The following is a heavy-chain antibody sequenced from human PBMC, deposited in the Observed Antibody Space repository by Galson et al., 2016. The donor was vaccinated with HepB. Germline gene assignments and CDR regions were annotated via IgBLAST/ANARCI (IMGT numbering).Heavy chain of an antibody. V-gene: IGHV1-8*01. Sequence: SVKVSRKASGYTFTSYDINWVRQATGQGLEWMGWMNPNSDSTGYAQKFKGRVTMTRNTSISTAYMELSSLRSEDTAVYYCARGGYSSGWYSDYYGMDVWGQGTTVTVAS. D-gene: IGHD6-19*01. J-gene: IGHJ6*02. CDR3: ARGGYSSGWYSDYYGMDV. CDR1: GYTFTSYD. CDR2: MNPNSDST.